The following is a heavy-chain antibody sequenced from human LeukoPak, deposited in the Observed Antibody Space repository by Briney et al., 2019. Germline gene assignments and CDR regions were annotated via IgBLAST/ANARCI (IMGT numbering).Heavy chain of an antibody. V-gene: IGHV3-15*01. CDR2: IKSKTDGGRT. J-gene: IGHJ3*02. D-gene: IGHD3-10*01. Sequence: GGSLRLSCAASGFTFSDAWMGWVRQPSGKGLEWVGRIKSKTDGGRTDYAAPVKGRFTVSRDDSKNTLYLQMNSLQTEDTAVYFCMTARRGESYAFDIWGQGIVVTVSS. CDR3: MTARRGESYAFDI. CDR1: GFTFSDAW.